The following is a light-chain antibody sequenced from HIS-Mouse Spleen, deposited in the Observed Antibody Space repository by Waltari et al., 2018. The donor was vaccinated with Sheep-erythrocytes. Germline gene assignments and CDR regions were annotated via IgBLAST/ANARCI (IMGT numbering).Light chain of an antibody. J-gene: IGLJ1*01. CDR2: GKN. CDR1: SLRSYY. Sequence: SSELTQDPAVSVALGQTVRITCQGDSLRSYYASWYPQQPGQAPVLVIYGKNNRPSGIPDRFSGSSSGNTASLTITGAQAEDEADYYCNSRDSSGNHLRVFGTGTKVTVL. CDR3: NSRDSSGNHLRV. V-gene: IGLV3-19*01.